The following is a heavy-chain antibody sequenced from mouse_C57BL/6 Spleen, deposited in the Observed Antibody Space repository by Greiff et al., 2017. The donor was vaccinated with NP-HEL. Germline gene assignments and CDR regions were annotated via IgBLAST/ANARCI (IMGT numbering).Heavy chain of an antibody. CDR3: ARVGVYDAWLAY. CDR1: GYTFTSYW. Sequence: QVQLQQPGAELVKPGASVKMSCKASGYTFTSYWITWVKQRPGQGLEWIGDIYPGSGSTNYNEKFKSKATLTVDTSSSTAYMQLSSLTSEDSAVYYCARVGVYDAWLAYWGQGTLVTVSA. V-gene: IGHV1-55*01. J-gene: IGHJ3*01. D-gene: IGHD2-12*01. CDR2: IYPGSGST.